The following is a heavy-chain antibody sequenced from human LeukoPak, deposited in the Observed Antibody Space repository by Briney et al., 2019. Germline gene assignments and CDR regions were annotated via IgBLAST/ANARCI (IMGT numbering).Heavy chain of an antibody. Sequence: PSETLSLTCSVSGASISTYYWSWLRQPAGKGLEWIGRIHTSASTEYNPSLKSRVTMSVDTSKNQFSLKLTSVTAADMAVYFCARDDNSGYSNDAFDIWGQGTLVTVSS. J-gene: IGHJ3*02. D-gene: IGHD3-22*01. CDR2: IHTSAST. CDR3: ARDDNSGYSNDAFDI. CDR1: GASISTYY. V-gene: IGHV4-4*07.